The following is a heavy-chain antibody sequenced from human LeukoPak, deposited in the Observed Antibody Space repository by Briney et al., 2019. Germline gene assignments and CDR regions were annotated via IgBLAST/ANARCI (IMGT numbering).Heavy chain of an antibody. Sequence: GGSLRLSCAASGFTFSSYGMHWVRQAPGKGLEWVAFIRYDGSNKYYADSVKGRFTISRDNAKNSLYLQMNSLRAEDTAVYYCAREGRDSGSYYRNWIDPWGQGTLVTVSS. J-gene: IGHJ5*02. CDR3: AREGRDSGSYYRNWIDP. CDR1: GFTFSSYG. V-gene: IGHV3-30*02. D-gene: IGHD1-26*01. CDR2: IRYDGSNK.